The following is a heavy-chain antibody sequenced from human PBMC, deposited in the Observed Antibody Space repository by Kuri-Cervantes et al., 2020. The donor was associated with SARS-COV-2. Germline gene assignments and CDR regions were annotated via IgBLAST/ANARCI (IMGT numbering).Heavy chain of an antibody. D-gene: IGHD3-22*01. CDR3: ARGRYDVTMIVVVVTAASSYFDL. J-gene: IGHJ2*01. Sequence: SETLSLTCAVYGGSSSDDKWSWIRQPPGKGLEWVGEITESGSTNYNPSLKGRVSMSVDTSKKQFSLKLTSVTAADTAIYYGARGRYDVTMIVVVVTAASSYFDLWGRGTLVTISS. CDR1: GGSSSDDK. V-gene: IGHV4-34*01. CDR2: ITESGST.